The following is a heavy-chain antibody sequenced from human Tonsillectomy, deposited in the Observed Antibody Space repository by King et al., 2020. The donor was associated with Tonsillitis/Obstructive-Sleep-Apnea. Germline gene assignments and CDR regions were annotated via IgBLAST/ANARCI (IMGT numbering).Heavy chain of an antibody. CDR3: ARDNNDWWGY. D-gene: IGHD2-8*02. CDR1: GFTFSSYG. V-gene: IGHV3-33*01. CDR2: IWYDGSNK. Sequence: VQLVESGGGVVQPGRSLRLSCAASGFTFSSYGMHWVRQAPGKGLEWVAVIWYDGSNKYYADSVKGRFTISRDNSKNKLYLQMNSQRAEDTAVYYCARDNNDWWGYWGQGTLVTVSS. J-gene: IGHJ4*02.